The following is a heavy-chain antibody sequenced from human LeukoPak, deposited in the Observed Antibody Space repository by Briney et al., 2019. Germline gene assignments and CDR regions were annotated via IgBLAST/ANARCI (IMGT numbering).Heavy chain of an antibody. CDR3: ARQYYYYSHMDV. Sequence: SEALSLTCTVSGGSIISYYWSWIRQPPRKGLEWMGYIYYSGSTNYNPSLKSRVTISVDTSKNQFSLKLSSVTAADTAVYYCARQYYYYSHMDVWGQGTTVTVSS. V-gene: IGHV4-59*08. CDR1: GGSIISYY. J-gene: IGHJ6*02. CDR2: IYYSGST.